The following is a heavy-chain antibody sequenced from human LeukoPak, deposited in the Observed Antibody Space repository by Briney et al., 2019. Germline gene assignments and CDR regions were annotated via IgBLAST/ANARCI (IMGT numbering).Heavy chain of an antibody. CDR2: ISSSGSTI. J-gene: IGHJ4*02. V-gene: IGHV3-11*01. CDR3: ARWDGYNYIFLDY. Sequence: PGGSLRLSCAASGFTFSDYYMSWIHQAPGKGLEWVSYISSSGSTIYYADSVKGRFTISRDNAKNSLYLQMNSLRAEDTAVYYCARWDGYNYIFLDYWGQGTLVTVSS. CDR1: GFTFSDYY. D-gene: IGHD5-24*01.